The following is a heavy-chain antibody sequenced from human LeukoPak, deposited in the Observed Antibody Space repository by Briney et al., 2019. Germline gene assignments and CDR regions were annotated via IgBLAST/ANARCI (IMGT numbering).Heavy chain of an antibody. J-gene: IGHJ4*02. V-gene: IGHV3-7*05. Sequence: GGSLRLSCAASGFTFSSYWMSWVRQAPGKGLEWVANIKQDGSEKYYVDSVKGRFTISRDNAKNSLYLRMNSLRAEDTAVYYCARLVVGATTDPFDYWGQGTLVTVSS. CDR3: ARLVVGATTDPFDY. D-gene: IGHD1-26*01. CDR2: IKQDGSEK. CDR1: GFTFSSYW.